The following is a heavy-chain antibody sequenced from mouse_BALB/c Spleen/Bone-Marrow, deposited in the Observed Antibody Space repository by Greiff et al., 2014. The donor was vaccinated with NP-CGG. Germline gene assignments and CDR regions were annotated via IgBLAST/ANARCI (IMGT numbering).Heavy chain of an antibody. CDR2: INPSSGCT. CDR1: DYSFTSYT. D-gene: IGHD2-4*01. J-gene: IGHJ2*01. V-gene: IGHV1-4*01. Sequence: QVQLQQSGAELARPGASVKMSCKASDYSFTSYTMHWVKQRPGQGLEWIGYINPSSGCTNYNQKFKDKATLTADKSSSTAYMQLSSLTSEDSAVYYCARGWDYEGYFDYWGQGTTLTVSS. CDR3: ARGWDYEGYFDY.